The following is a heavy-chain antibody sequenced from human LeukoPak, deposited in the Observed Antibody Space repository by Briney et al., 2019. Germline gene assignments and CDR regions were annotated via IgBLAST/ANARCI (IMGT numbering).Heavy chain of an antibody. CDR2: IYYSGST. J-gene: IGHJ3*02. V-gene: IGHV4-59*01. Sequence: ASETLSLTCTVSGGSISSYYWSWIRQPPGKGLEWIGYIYYSGSTNYNPSLKSRVTMSVDTSKNQFSLKLSSVTAADTAVYYCARDKDYFDSGGAFDIWGQGTMVTVSS. CDR3: ARDKDYFDSGGAFDI. CDR1: GGSISSYY. D-gene: IGHD3-22*01.